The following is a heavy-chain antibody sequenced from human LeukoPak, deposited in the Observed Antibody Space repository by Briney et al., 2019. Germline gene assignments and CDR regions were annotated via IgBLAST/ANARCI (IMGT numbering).Heavy chain of an antibody. V-gene: IGHV1-46*01. Sequence: ASVKVSCKASGYTFTSYYMHWVRQAPGQGLEWMGIINPSGGSTSYAQKFQGRVTMTRDTSTSTVYMELSSLRSEDTAVYYCARDYHDSSGPPEDAFDIWGQGTMVTVSS. CDR2: INPSGGST. J-gene: IGHJ3*02. D-gene: IGHD3-22*01. CDR3: ARDYHDSSGPPEDAFDI. CDR1: GYTFTSYY.